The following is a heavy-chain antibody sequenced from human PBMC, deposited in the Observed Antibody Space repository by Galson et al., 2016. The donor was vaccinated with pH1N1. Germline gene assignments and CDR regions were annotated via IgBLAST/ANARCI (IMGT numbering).Heavy chain of an antibody. Sequence: SLRLSCAASGFIFSDYWMSWVRQAPGKGLEWVAMINQDGSRKYYVDSMKGRCTISRDNAENSLSLQMNSLRVEDTALYYCATEDYYTSLYWGQGILVTVSS. CDR1: GFIFSDYW. J-gene: IGHJ4*02. CDR3: ATEDYYTSLY. D-gene: IGHD1-26*01. V-gene: IGHV3-7*01. CDR2: INQDGSRK.